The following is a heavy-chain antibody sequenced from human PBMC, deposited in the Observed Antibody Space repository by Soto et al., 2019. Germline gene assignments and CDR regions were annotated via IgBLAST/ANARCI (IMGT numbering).Heavy chain of an antibody. CDR3: TAPKSENDYGSGREDYYMDV. J-gene: IGHJ6*03. D-gene: IGHD3-10*01. CDR2: IKSKTDGGTT. V-gene: IGHV3-15*01. Sequence: EVQLVESGGGLVKPGGSLRLSCAASGFTFSNAWMSWVRQAPGKGLEWVGRIKSKTDGGTTDYAAPVKGRFTISRDDSKNTLYLQMNSLKTEDTAVYYCTAPKSENDYGSGREDYYMDVWGKGTTVTVSS. CDR1: GFTFSNAW.